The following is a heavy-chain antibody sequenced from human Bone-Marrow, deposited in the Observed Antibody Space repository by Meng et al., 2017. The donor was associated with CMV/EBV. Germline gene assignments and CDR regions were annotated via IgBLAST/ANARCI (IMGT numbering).Heavy chain of an antibody. CDR2: IYYSGST. J-gene: IGHJ3*02. V-gene: IGHV4-39*07. CDR3: ARDLDCSSTSCYTRSATEI. CDR1: GGSISSSSYY. D-gene: IGHD2-2*02. Sequence: SETLSLTCTVSGGSISSSSYYWGWIRQPPGKGLEWIGSIYYSGSTYYNPSLKSRVTISVDTSKNQFSLKLSSVAAADTAVYYCARDLDCSSTSCYTRSATEIWGQGTMVTVSS.